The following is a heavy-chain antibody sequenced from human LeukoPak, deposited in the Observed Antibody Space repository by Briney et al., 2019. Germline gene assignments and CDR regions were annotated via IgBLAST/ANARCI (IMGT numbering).Heavy chain of an antibody. D-gene: IGHD6-6*01. CDR1: GGSISSSSYY. J-gene: IGHJ6*03. Sequence: SETLSLTCTVSGGSISSSSYYWGWIRQPPGKGLEWIGSIYYSGSTYYNPSLKSRVTMSVDTSKNQFSLKLSSVTAADTAVYYCARYGSSSLRAGYYYMDVWGKGTTVTVSS. CDR2: IYYSGST. CDR3: ARYGSSSLRAGYYYMDV. V-gene: IGHV4-39*07.